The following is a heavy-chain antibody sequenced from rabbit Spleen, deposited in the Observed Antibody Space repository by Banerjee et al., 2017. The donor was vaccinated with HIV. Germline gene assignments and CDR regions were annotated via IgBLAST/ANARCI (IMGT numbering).Heavy chain of an antibody. D-gene: IGHD4-2*01. CDR2: IDPIFHVT. J-gene: IGHJ4*01. CDR1: GFDFSDYG. V-gene: IGHV1S47*01. Sequence: EESGGGLVQPGGSLKLSCKVSGFDFSDYGMSWVRQAPGKGLEWIGYIDPIFHVTTYASWVNGRFSISRENTQNTVFLQMTSLTAADTATYFCARDSAGREDFNLWGQGTLVTVS. CDR3: ARDSAGREDFNL.